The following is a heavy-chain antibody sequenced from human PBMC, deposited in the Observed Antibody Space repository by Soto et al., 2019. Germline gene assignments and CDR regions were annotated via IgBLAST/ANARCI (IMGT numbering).Heavy chain of an antibody. J-gene: IGHJ5*02. CDR3: ARPRWGGSGTNWFDP. CDR2: IYYSGST. V-gene: IGHV4-39*01. CDR1: GGSISSSSYY. D-gene: IGHD3-10*01. Sequence: QLQLQESGPGLVKPSETLSLTCTVSGGSISSSSYYWGWIRQPPGKGLEWIGSIYYSGSTYYNPSLKSRVTISVDTSKNQFSLKLSSVTAADTAVYYCARPRWGGSGTNWFDPWGQGTLVTVSS.